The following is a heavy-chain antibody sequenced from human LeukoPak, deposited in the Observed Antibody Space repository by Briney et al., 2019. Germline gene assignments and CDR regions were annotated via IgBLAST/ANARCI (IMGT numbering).Heavy chain of an antibody. D-gene: IGHD3-10*01. CDR3: ARVPGRWMVRGANNWFDP. CDR2: INHSGST. J-gene: IGHJ5*02. Sequence: PSETLSLTCTVSGGSISSGDYYWSWIRQPPGKGLEWIGEINHSGSTNYNPSLKSRVTISVDTSKNQFSLKLSSVTAADTAVYYCARVPGRWMVRGANNWFDPWGQGTLVTVSS. CDR1: GGSISSGDYY. V-gene: IGHV4-39*07.